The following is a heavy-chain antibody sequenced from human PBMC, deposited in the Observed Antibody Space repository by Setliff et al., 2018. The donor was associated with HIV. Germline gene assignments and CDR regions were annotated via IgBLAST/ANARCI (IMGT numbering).Heavy chain of an antibody. D-gene: IGHD3-22*01. J-gene: IGHJ4*02. V-gene: IGHV4-4*02. Sequence: SETLSLTCAVSGGSISSSSWWSWVHQPPGKGLEWIGEIYHSGSTNYNPSLKSRVTMSVDKSKNQFSLKLSSVTAADTAVYHCARRQSYYYDSSGYYRGGDFDNWGQGTLVTVSS. CDR3: ARRQSYYYDSSGYYRGGDFDN. CDR1: GGSISSSSW. CDR2: IYHSGST.